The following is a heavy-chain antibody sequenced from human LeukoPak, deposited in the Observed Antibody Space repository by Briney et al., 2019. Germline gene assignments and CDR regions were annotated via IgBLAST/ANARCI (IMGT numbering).Heavy chain of an antibody. CDR3: AKSGEVATIIDFDY. CDR1: GFTFSSYA. CDR2: ISGSGGST. J-gene: IGHJ4*02. D-gene: IGHD5-12*01. V-gene: IGHV3-23*01. Sequence: GSLRLSCAASGFTFSSYAMIWVRQAPGKGLEWVSAISGSGGSTYYADSVKGRFTISRDNSKNTLYLQMNSLRAEDTAVYYCAKSGEVATIIDFDYWGQGTLVTVSS.